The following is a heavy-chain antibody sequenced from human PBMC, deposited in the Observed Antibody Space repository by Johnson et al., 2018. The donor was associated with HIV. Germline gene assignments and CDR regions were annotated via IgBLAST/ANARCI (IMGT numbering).Heavy chain of an antibody. CDR3: ARAIEYYEDSGDAFDI. CDR1: GFTFSIYW. J-gene: IGHJ3*02. V-gene: IGHV3-7*01. CDR2: IKEDGSQK. Sequence: VQLVESGGGLVQPGGSLRLSCAASGFTFSIYWMTWVRQAPGKGLEWVANIKEDGSQKYYVDSVKGRFTISRDNAKNSLYLQMNSLRAEDTAVYFCARAIEYYEDSGDAFDIWGHGTMVTVSS. D-gene: IGHD3-22*01.